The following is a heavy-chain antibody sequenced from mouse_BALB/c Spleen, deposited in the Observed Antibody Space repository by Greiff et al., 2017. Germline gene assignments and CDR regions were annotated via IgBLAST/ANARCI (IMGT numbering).Heavy chain of an antibody. V-gene: IGHV5-9-3*01. CDR3: ARHEDGNGNYFDD. Sequence: EVQGVESGGGLVKPGGSLKLSCAASGFTFSSYAMSWVRQTPEKRLEWVATISSGGSYTYYPDSVKGRFTISRDNAKNTLYLQMSSLRSEDTAMYYCARHEDGNGNYFDDWGQVTTLTVSS. CDR2: ISSGGSYT. CDR1: GFTFSSYA. J-gene: IGHJ2*01. D-gene: IGHD2-1*01.